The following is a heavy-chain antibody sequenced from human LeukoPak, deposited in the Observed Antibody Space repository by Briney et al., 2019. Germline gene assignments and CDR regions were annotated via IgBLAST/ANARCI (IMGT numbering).Heavy chain of an antibody. V-gene: IGHV3-48*04. CDR1: GFTFSDYS. Sequence: GSLRLSCAASGFTFSDYSMNWIRQAPGKGLEWVSYISSGSITIRYADSVKGRFTISRDNAEKSLYLQMNSLRVEDTAVYYCARTYWNDAFDFWGQGALLTVSS. CDR3: ARTYWNDAFDF. J-gene: IGHJ4*02. D-gene: IGHD1-1*01. CDR2: ISSGSITI.